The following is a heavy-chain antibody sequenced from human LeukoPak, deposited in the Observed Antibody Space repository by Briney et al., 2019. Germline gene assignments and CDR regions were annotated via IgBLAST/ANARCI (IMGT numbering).Heavy chain of an antibody. CDR3: ARPRYDAGGKTGVNWLDP. CDR2: IYVSGTT. V-gene: IGHV4-59*01. J-gene: IGHJ5*02. CDR1: GGSINNYH. D-gene: IGHD4-23*01. Sequence: SETLSLTCSVSGGSINNYHWSWIRQPPGKGLEWLGNIYVSGTTNYNSSLKSRLTISVDTFRNQLSLNLQSVTAADTAIYYCARPRYDAGGKTGVNWLDPWGQGPLGTVSS.